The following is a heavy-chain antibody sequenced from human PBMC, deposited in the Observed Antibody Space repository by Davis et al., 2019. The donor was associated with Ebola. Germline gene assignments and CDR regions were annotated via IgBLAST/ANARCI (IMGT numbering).Heavy chain of an antibody. V-gene: IGHV3-66*01. CDR1: GFTVSSNY. CDR3: CLSNYGGNSRWDAFDI. CDR2: IYSGGST. Sequence: PGGSLRLSCAASGFTVSSNYMSWVRQAPGKGLEWVSVIYSGGSTYYADSVKGRFTISRDNSKNTLYLQMNSLRAEDTAVYYCCLSNYGGNSRWDAFDIWGQGTMVTVSS. J-gene: IGHJ3*02. D-gene: IGHD4-23*01.